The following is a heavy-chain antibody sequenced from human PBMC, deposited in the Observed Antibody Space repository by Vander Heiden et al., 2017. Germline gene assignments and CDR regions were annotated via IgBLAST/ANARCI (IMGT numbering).Heavy chain of an antibody. CDR2: IWYDGSNK. D-gene: IGHD6-19*01. J-gene: IGHJ4*02. V-gene: IGHV3-33*01. CDR1: GFTFSSYG. CDR3: ARETYSSGWYDY. Sequence: QVQLVESGGGVVQPGRSVRLSCAASGFTFSSYGMHWVRQAPGKGLEWVAVIWYDGSNKYYADSVKGRFTISRDNSKNTLYLQMNSLRAEDTAVYYCARETYSSGWYDYWGQGTLVTVSS.